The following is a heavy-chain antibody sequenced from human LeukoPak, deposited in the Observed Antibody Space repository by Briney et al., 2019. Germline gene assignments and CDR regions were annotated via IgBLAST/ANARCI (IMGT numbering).Heavy chain of an antibody. CDR3: ARDVLEYSSWSHELDY. V-gene: IGHV3-30-3*01. CDR1: GFTFSSDA. CDR2: ISYDGSNK. D-gene: IGHD6-6*01. Sequence: PGGSLRLSCAASGFTFSSDAMHWVRQAPGKGLEWVAVISYDGSNKYCADSVKGRFTISRDNSKNTLYLQMNSLRAEDTAVYYCARDVLEYSSWSHELDYWGQGTLVTVSS. J-gene: IGHJ4*02.